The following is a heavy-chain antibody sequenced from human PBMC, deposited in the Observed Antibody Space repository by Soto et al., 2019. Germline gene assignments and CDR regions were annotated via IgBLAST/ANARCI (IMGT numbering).Heavy chain of an antibody. CDR3: AREKENCSGGSCYTASFDY. V-gene: IGHV4-59*01. Sequence: SETLSLTCTVSGGSISSYYWSWIRQPPGKGLEWIGYIYYSGSTNYNPSLKSRVTISVDTSKNQFSLKLSSVTAADTAVDYCAREKENCSGGSCYTASFDYWGQGTLVTVSS. D-gene: IGHD2-15*01. CDR2: IYYSGST. J-gene: IGHJ4*02. CDR1: GGSISSYY.